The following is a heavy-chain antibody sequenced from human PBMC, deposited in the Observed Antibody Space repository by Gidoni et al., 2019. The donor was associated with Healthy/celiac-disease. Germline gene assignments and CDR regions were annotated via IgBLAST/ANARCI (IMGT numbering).Heavy chain of an antibody. V-gene: IGHV4-34*01. CDR1: GGSFSGYY. CDR2: INHSGST. Sequence: QVQLQQWGAGLLKPSETLSLTCAVYGGSFSGYYWSWIRQPPGKGLEWIGEINHSGSTNYNPSLKSRVTISVDTSKNQFSLKLSSVTAADTAVYYCARGRIAVAGGTGAFDIWGQGTMVTVSS. D-gene: IGHD6-19*01. J-gene: IGHJ3*02. CDR3: ARGRIAVAGGTGAFDI.